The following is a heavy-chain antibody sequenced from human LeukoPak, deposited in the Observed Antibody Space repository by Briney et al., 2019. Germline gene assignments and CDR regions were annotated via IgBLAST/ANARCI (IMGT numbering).Heavy chain of an antibody. Sequence: PGGSLRLSCAASEFSVGSNYMTWVRQAPGKGLEWVSLIYSGGSTYYADSVKGRFTISRDNAKNSLYLQMNSLRAEDTAVYYCARDLYCGGDCPDGAFDIWGQGTMVTVSS. J-gene: IGHJ3*02. D-gene: IGHD2-21*02. CDR2: IYSGGST. CDR1: EFSVGSNY. CDR3: ARDLYCGGDCPDGAFDI. V-gene: IGHV3-66*01.